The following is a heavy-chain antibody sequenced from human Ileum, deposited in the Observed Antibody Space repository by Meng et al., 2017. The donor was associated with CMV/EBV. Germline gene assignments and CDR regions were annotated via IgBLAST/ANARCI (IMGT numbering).Heavy chain of an antibody. D-gene: IGHD5-24*01. J-gene: IGHJ4*02. CDR2: TYCQSQWYT. CDR3: ARGWLRGGFDF. CDR1: GDSVSRNIG. Sequence: SQTLSLTCVISGDSVSRNIGWNWIRQSPSRGLEWLGRTYCQSQWYTYYAVSVKSRISINPDTSQNQFSLQLNSLTPEDTAVYYCARGWLRGGFDFWGQGTLVTVSS. V-gene: IGHV6-1*01.